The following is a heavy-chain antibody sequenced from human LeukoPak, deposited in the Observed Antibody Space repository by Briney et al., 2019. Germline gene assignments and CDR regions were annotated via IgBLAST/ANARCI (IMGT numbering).Heavy chain of an antibody. D-gene: IGHD3-10*02. CDR3: AELGITMIGGV. CDR1: GFTFSSYG. J-gene: IGHJ6*04. V-gene: IGHV3-48*04. CDR2: ISSSGSTI. Sequence: GGSLRLSCAASGFTFSSYGMSWDRQAPGKGLEWVSYISSSGSTIYYADSVKGRFTISRDNAKNSLYLQMNSLRAEDTAVYYCAELGITMIGGVWGKGTTVTISS.